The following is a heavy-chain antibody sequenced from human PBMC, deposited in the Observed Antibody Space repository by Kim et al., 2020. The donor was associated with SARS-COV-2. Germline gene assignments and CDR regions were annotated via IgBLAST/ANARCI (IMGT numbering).Heavy chain of an antibody. CDR3: ARLNYYGSGGIGAFDI. V-gene: IGHV1-18*04. D-gene: IGHD3-10*01. CDR2: ISAYNGNT. J-gene: IGHJ3*02. Sequence: VKVSCKASGYTFTSYGISWVRQAPGQGLEWMGWISAYNGNTNYAQKLQGRVTMTTDTSTSTAYMELRSLRSDDTAVYYCARLNYYGSGGIGAFDIWGQGTMVTVSS. CDR1: GYTFTSYG.